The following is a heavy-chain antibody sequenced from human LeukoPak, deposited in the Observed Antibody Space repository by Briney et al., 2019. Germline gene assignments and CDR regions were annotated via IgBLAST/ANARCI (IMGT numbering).Heavy chain of an antibody. J-gene: IGHJ4*02. V-gene: IGHV3-64*02. Sequence: GGSLSLSCAASGFTFSTYAMHWVRQAPGKGLEYVSAISTNGDSTYYADSVKGRFTISRDNSKNTLFLQMGSLRADDMAVYYCARWGSTSCYDYWGQGTLVIVSS. CDR1: GFTFSTYA. D-gene: IGHD2-2*01. CDR3: ARWGSTSCYDY. CDR2: ISTNGDST.